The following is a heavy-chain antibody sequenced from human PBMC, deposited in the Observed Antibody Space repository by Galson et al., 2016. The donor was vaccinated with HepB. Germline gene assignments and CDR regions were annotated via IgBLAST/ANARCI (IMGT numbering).Heavy chain of an antibody. V-gene: IGHV3-30*18. D-gene: IGHD3-10*01. J-gene: IGHJ4*02. CDR1: GLRFSSYG. CDR3: AKAKLLFGELLPGD. Sequence: SLRLSCAASGLRFSSYGMHWVRQAPGKGLEWVAVISHDGRKKYYGDSVQGRFTISRDNSKNTLYLQMNSLRAEDTAVYYCAKAKLLFGELLPGDWGQGTLVIVSS. CDR2: ISHDGRKK.